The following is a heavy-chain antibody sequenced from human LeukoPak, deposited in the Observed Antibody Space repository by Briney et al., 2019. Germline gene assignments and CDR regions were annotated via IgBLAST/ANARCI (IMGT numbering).Heavy chain of an antibody. CDR3: ARETSQKGAHYMDV. CDR1: GYSISTGYY. Sequence: SETLSLTCTVSGYSISTGYYWDWIRQPPGKGLEWIGTFYHGGSTYYNPSLKSRVTISVDTSKNQFSLKLSSVTAADTAVYYCARETSQKGAHYMDVWGKGTTVTISS. J-gene: IGHJ6*03. CDR2: FYHGGST. D-gene: IGHD3-16*01. V-gene: IGHV4-38-2*02.